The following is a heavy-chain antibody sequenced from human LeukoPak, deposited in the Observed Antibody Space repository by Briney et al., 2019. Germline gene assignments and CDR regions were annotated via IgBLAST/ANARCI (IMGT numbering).Heavy chain of an antibody. CDR1: GFTFSTSLM. D-gene: IGHD3-22*01. J-gene: IGHJ3*01. V-gene: IGHV4-39*07. CDR3: ARELRYDNSDSGAF. CDR2: IYYSGST. Sequence: PGGSLRLSCAASGFTFSTSLMSWIRQPPGKGLEWIGSIYYSGSTYYNPSLKSRVTISVDTSTNQFSLKLTSVTAADTALYYCARELRYDNSDSGAFWGQGTVVTVSS.